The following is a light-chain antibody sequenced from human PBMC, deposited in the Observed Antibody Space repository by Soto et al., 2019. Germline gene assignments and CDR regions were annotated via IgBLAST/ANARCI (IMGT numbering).Light chain of an antibody. J-gene: IGLJ3*02. V-gene: IGLV2-14*02. CDR2: EGT. CDR3: QSFDSSLTAWV. CDR1: SRSVDSYDF. Sequence: QSALTQPASVSGSPGQSIIISCTGISRSVDSYDFVSWYQQHPGKAPKLIIYEGTQRPSGVPDRFSWSRSGTSASLTISGLRPEDEADYYCQSFDSSLTAWVFGGGTKVTVL.